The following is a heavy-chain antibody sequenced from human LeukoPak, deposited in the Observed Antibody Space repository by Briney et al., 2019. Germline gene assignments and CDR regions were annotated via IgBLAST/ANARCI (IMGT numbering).Heavy chain of an antibody. CDR2: MNPNSGNT. J-gene: IGHJ4*02. Sequence: ASVKVSCXASGYTFTSYDINWVRQATGQGLEWMGWMNPNSGNTGYAQKFQGRVTMTRNTSISTAYMELSSLRSEDTAVYYCARGVGGHSYGYSFFDYWGQGTLVTVSS. D-gene: IGHD5-18*01. CDR1: GYTFTSYD. V-gene: IGHV1-8*01. CDR3: ARGVGGHSYGYSFFDY.